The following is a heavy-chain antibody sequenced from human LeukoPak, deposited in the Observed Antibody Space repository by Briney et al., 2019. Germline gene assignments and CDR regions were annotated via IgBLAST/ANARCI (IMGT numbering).Heavy chain of an antibody. Sequence: SETLSLTCTVSGGSISSYYWTWIRQPPGKGLEWIGYIFYSGGSNYNPSLKSRVTISVDTSKKQFSLKLSSLTAADTAVYYCARGGTAVIAPYAFDIWGQGTMVTVSS. J-gene: IGHJ3*02. CDR2: IFYSGGS. V-gene: IGHV4-59*01. D-gene: IGHD4-23*01. CDR1: GGSISSYY. CDR3: ARGGTAVIAPYAFDI.